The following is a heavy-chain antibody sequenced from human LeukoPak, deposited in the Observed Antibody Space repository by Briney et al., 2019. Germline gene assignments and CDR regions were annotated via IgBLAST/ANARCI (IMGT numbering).Heavy chain of an antibody. D-gene: IGHD3-22*01. CDR3: AKDSSSYDWGYMDV. J-gene: IGHJ6*03. CDR2: ITSSSSYI. V-gene: IGHV3-21*04. Sequence: GGSLRLSCAASGFSFSSYSMNWVRQAPGKGLEWVSSITSSSSYIYYADSLRGRFTISRDNSQNTLYLEMNSLRAEDTAVYYCAKDSSSYDWGYMDVWGKGTTVTISS. CDR1: GFSFSSYS.